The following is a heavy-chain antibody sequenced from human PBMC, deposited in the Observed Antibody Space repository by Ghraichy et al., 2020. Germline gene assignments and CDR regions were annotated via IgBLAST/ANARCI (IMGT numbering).Heavy chain of an antibody. Sequence: GGSLRLSCAASGFTFSSYGMHWVRQAPGKGLEWVAVIWYDGSNKYYADSVKGRFTISRDNSKNTLYLQMNSLRAEDTAVYYCARCAPHYGDYVPLDYWGQGTLVTVSS. J-gene: IGHJ4*02. CDR2: IWYDGSNK. V-gene: IGHV3-33*01. CDR1: GFTFSSYG. CDR3: ARCAPHYGDYVPLDY. D-gene: IGHD4-17*01.